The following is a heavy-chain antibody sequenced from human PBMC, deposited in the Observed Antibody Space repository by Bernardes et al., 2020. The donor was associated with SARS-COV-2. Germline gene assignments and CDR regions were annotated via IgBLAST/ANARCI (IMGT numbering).Heavy chain of an antibody. Sequence: ASVKVSCKASAYTFTVYYIHWVRQAPGQGLECMGWINPNSGGTNYAQMFQGRVTMPRDTSISTAYMELSRLRSDDTAVYYCALPPTNYDRYGMDVWGQGTTVTVSS. CDR1: AYTFTVYY. CDR3: ALPPTNYDRYGMDV. CDR2: INPNSGGT. V-gene: IGHV1-2*02. J-gene: IGHJ6*02. D-gene: IGHD3-22*01.